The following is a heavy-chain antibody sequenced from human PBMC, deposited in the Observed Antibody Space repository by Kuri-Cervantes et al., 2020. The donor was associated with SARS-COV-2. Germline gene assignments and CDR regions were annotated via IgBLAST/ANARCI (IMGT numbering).Heavy chain of an antibody. Sequence: GGSLRLSCSASGFTFSSFTMHWVRQAPGKGLESVSTITHNGGGTYYADSVKGRFTLSRDNAKNMLFLQMNSLRAEDTAVYYCVRDGDHWNFDYWGQGTLVTVSS. CDR2: ITHNGGGT. V-gene: IGHV3-64*04. CDR3: VRDGDHWNFDY. CDR1: GFTFSSFT. D-gene: IGHD1-1*01. J-gene: IGHJ4*02.